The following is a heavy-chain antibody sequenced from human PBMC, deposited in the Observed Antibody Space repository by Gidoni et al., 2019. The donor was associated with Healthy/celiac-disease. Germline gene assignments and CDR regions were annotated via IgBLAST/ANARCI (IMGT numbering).Heavy chain of an antibody. V-gene: IGHV3-21*01. J-gene: IGHJ4*02. Sequence: EVQLVESGGGLVKPGGSLRLSCAASGFTFSSYSMNWVRQAPGKGLEWVSSISSSSSYIYYADSVKGRFTISRDNAKNSLYLQMNSLRAEDTAVYYCARGVGYSYGCDYWGQGTLVTVSS. CDR1: GFTFSSYS. CDR2: ISSSSSYI. D-gene: IGHD5-18*01. CDR3: ARGVGYSYGCDY.